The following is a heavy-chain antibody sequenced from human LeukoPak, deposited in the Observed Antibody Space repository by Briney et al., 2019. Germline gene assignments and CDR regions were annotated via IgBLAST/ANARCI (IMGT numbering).Heavy chain of an antibody. CDR3: TTDSRPVTTIDY. D-gene: IGHD4-17*01. J-gene: IGHJ4*02. CDR2: IKSKTDGGTT. V-gene: IGHV3-15*01. CDR1: GFTFSNAW. Sequence: PGGSLRLSCAASGFTFSNAWMSWVRQAPGKGLEWVGRIKSKTDGGTTDYAAPVKGRFTISRDDSKNTLYLQMNSLKTEDTAVYYCTTDSRPVTTIDYWGQGTLVTVSS.